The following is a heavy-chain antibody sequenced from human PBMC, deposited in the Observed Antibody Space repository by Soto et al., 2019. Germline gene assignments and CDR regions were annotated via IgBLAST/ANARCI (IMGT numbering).Heavy chain of an antibody. Sequence: GASVKVSCKASGYTFTGYYMHWVRQAPGQGLEWMGWINPNSGGTKYEQKFEGWVTMTRDTSISTAYMELSRLRSDDTAVYYCARELAGVYYGSGSYPLGMDVWGQGTTVTVSS. CDR1: GYTFTGYY. V-gene: IGHV1-2*04. D-gene: IGHD3-10*01. CDR2: INPNSGGT. CDR3: ARELAGVYYGSGSYPLGMDV. J-gene: IGHJ6*02.